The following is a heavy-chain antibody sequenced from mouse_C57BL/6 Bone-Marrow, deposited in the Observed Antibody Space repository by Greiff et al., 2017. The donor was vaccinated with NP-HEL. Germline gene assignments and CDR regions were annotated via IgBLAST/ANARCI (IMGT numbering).Heavy chain of an antibody. CDR1: GFTFSDYG. D-gene: IGHD2-4*01. CDR3: AGHYDYHVGFAY. J-gene: IGHJ3*01. Sequence: EVQGVESGGGLVKPGGSLKLSCAASGFTFSDYGMHWVRQAPEKGLEWVAYISSGSSTIYYADTVQGRFTISRDNAKNTLFLQMTSLRSEDTAMYYCAGHYDYHVGFAYWGQGTLVTVSA. V-gene: IGHV5-17*01. CDR2: ISSGSSTI.